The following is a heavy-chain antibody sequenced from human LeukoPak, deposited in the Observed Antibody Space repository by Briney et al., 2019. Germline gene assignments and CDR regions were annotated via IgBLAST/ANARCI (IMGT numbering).Heavy chain of an antibody. V-gene: IGHV3-23*01. CDR3: AKGRDGYRYFDY. CDR1: GFTFSSYS. CDR2: ISGSGGST. D-gene: IGHD5-24*01. J-gene: IGHJ4*02. Sequence: PGGSLRLSCAASGFTFSSYSMSWVRQAPGKGLEWVSAISGSGGSTYYADSVKGRFTISRDNSKNTLYLQMNSLRAEDTAVYYCAKGRDGYRYFDYWGQGTLVTVSS.